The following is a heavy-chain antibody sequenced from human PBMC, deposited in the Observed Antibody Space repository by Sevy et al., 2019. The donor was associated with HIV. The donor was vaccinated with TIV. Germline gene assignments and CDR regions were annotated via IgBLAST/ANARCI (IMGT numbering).Heavy chain of an antibody. CDR2: ISGSGGST. D-gene: IGHD6-19*01. Sequence: GGSLRLSCAASGFTFSSYAMSWVRQAPGKGLEWVSAISGSGGSTYYADSVKGRFTISRDNSKNTLYLKMNSLRAEDTAVYYCASRAGSSGWGGFDYWGQGTLVTVSS. V-gene: IGHV3-23*01. CDR3: ASRAGSSGWGGFDY. J-gene: IGHJ4*02. CDR1: GFTFSSYA.